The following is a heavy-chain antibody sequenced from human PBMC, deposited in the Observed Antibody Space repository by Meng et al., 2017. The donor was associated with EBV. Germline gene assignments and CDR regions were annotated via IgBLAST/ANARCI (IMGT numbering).Heavy chain of an antibody. CDR1: GDSISSFYY. V-gene: IGHV4-39*01. Sequence: QLQLRESGPGQVKPPENLSLTCPVSGDSISSFYYWGWIRQPPGRGLEWIGSVHYTGSTYYSPSLKSRVTVSVDTSKNQFSLRLTSVTAADTAVYYCARPFPSWQSPRLDPFGAWGQGTLVTVSS. J-gene: IGHJ5*02. CDR3: ARPFPSWQSPRLDPFGA. D-gene: IGHD6-19*01. CDR2: VHYTGST.